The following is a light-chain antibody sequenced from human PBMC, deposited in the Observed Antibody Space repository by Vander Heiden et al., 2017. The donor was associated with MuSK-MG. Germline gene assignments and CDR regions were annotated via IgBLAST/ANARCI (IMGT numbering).Light chain of an antibody. J-gene: IGKJ1*01. V-gene: IGKV3-20*01. Sequence: EIVLTQSPGTLSLSPGERATLSCRASQSVSSDFLAWYQQKPGQAPRLIMLGASRRATVIPDMFSGSGSGTDFTLTISRLEPEDFAVYYCQQCDSSPPWTFGQGTKVEI. CDR2: GAS. CDR3: QQCDSSPPWT. CDR1: QSVSSDF.